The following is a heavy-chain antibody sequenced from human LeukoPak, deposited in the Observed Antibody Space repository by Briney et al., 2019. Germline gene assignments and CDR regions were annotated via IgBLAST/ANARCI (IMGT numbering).Heavy chain of an antibody. J-gene: IGHJ3*02. CDR2: ISSSSSTI. Sequence: GGSLRLSCAASGFTFSSYSMNWVRQAPGKGLEWVSYISSSSSTIYYADSVKGRFTISRDNAKNSLYLQMNSLRAEDTALYYCAKDIRVGYSYGYVAFDIWGQGTMVTVSS. CDR3: AKDIRVGYSYGYVAFDI. D-gene: IGHD5-18*01. V-gene: IGHV3-48*04. CDR1: GFTFSSYS.